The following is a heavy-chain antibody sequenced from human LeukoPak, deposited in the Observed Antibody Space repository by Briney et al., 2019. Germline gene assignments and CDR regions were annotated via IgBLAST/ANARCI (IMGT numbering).Heavy chain of an antibody. CDR1: GYTFTSYG. Sequence: GASVKVSCKASGYTFTSYGISWVRQAPGQGLEWMGWISAYNGNTNYAQKLQGRVTMTTDTSTSTAYMELRSLRSDDTAVYYCARDVRRLKENNWFDPWGQGTLVTVSS. J-gene: IGHJ5*02. V-gene: IGHV1-18*01. CDR2: ISAYNGNT. CDR3: ARDVRRLKENNWFDP. D-gene: IGHD6-25*01.